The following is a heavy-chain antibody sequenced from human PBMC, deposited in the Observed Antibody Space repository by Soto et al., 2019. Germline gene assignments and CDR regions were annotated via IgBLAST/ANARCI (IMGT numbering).Heavy chain of an antibody. CDR1: GGPVRDAFSY. J-gene: IGHJ5*02. Sequence: SETLSLTCTVSGGPVRDAFSYWTWIRQPPGKGPEWIGFIFYSGSTSYNPSLKSRLTISIDTSKNQFSLKLSSVTAADTAVYYCARHTSTDWFDPWGQGTLVTVSS. CDR3: ARHTSTDWFDP. V-gene: IGHV4-39*01. CDR2: IFYSGST.